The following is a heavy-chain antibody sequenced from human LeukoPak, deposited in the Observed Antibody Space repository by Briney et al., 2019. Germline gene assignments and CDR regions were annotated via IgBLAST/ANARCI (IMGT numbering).Heavy chain of an antibody. CDR1: GFTFSSYW. V-gene: IGHV3-74*01. D-gene: IGHD2/OR15-2a*01. J-gene: IGHJ4*02. CDR3: ASLIASRADDY. CDR2: INPDGSST. Sequence: PGGSLRLSCVASGFTFSSYWMHWVRQAPGKGLVWVSRINPDGSSTSYADSVKGRFTSSRDNAKNTLYLQMNSLRAEDTAVYYCASLIASRADDYWGQGTLVTVSS.